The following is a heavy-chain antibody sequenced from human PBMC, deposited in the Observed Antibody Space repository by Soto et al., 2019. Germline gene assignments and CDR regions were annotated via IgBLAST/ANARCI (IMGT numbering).Heavy chain of an antibody. CDR2: INHSGNT. Sequence: SETLCLTCAVYGKSLSGYYWSWIRQPPGKALEWIGEINHSGNTNYNPPLKSRVTISVDTSKNQLFLNLSSVTAADTAMYYCARHHVRGRTIAGAAEFWGQGTLVTVSS. CDR3: ARHHVRGRTIAGAAEF. D-gene: IGHD1-26*01. CDR1: GKSLSGYY. J-gene: IGHJ4*02. V-gene: IGHV4-34*01.